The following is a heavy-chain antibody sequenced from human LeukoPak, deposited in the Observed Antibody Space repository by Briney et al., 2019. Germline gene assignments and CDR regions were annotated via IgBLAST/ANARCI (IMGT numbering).Heavy chain of an antibody. V-gene: IGHV4-59*02. CDR2: MYYSGST. J-gene: IGHJ3*02. CDR3: ARGMFAFDI. Sequence: PSETLSLTCTVSGYSVSIYYWHWIRQPPGKGLEWMGNMYYSGSTTYNPSLKSRITLSVDTSKNQFSLQLSSVTAADTAVYYCARGMFAFDIWGQGTMVTVSS. D-gene: IGHD3-10*02. CDR1: GYSVSIYY.